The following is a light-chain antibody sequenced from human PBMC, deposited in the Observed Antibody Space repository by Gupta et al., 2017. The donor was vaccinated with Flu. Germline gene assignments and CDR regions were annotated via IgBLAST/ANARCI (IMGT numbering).Light chain of an antibody. Sequence: SYDLTQPPSVSVSPGQTASISCSGHKLGSKYVCWYQQKPGQSPVLVMYQDNNRPSEIPERFSGSNSGNTATLTISGTQAMDESDFYCQAWDSSTVVFGGGTRLTVL. CDR1: KLGSKY. CDR2: QDN. V-gene: IGLV3-1*01. CDR3: QAWDSSTVV. J-gene: IGLJ2*01.